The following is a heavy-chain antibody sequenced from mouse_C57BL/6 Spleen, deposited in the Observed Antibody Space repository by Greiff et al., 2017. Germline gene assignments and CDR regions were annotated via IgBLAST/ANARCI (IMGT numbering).Heavy chain of an antibody. CDR1: GFSLTSYG. J-gene: IGHJ4*01. CDR3: ARKNLPYYAMDY. V-gene: IGHV2-2*01. Sequence: VQLQQSGPGLVQPSQSLSITCTVSGFSLTSYGVHWVRQSPGKGLEWLGVIWSGGSTDYNAAFISRLSISKDNTKSQFFVKMNSLPADETAIYYYARKNLPYYAMDYRGQGASITVSS. CDR2: IWSGGST.